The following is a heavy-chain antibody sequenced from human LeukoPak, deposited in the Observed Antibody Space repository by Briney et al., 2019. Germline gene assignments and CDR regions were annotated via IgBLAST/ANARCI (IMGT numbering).Heavy chain of an antibody. CDR3: AREKGNMDV. Sequence: PSETLSLTCTVSGGSISSGSYYWSWIRQPPGKGLEWIGYIYHSGSTYYNPSLKSRVTISVDRSKNQFSLKLSSVTAADTAVYYCAREKGNMDVWGKGTTVTVSS. V-gene: IGHV4-30-2*01. CDR1: GGSISSGSYY. J-gene: IGHJ6*03. D-gene: IGHD3-10*01. CDR2: IYHSGST.